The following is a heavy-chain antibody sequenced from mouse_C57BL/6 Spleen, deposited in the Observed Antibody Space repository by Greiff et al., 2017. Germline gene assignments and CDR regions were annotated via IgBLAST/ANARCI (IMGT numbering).Heavy chain of an antibody. D-gene: IGHD2-1*01. CDR3: ARKGGYGNHYFDY. CDR1: GYTFTSYW. Sequence: VQLQQSGAELVKPGASVKLSCKASGYTFTSYWMHWVKQRPGQGLEWIGMIHPNSGSTNYNEKFKSKATLTVDKSSSTAYMQLSSLTSEDSAVYYCARKGGYGNHYFDYWGQGTTLTVSS. J-gene: IGHJ2*01. V-gene: IGHV1-64*01. CDR2: IHPNSGST.